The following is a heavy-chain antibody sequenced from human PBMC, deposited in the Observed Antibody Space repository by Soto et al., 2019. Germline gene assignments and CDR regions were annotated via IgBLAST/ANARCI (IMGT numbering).Heavy chain of an antibody. D-gene: IGHD5-12*01. V-gene: IGHV4-28*01. CDR2: IYYSGST. CDR1: GYSISSYNW. J-gene: IGHJ3*02. CDR3: ARTSRDGYNFAFDI. Sequence: SETLSLTCAVFGYSISSYNWWGWIRQPPGKGLEWIGYIYYSGSTYYNPSLKSRVTMSVDTSKNQFSLKLSSVTAVDTAVYYCARTSRDGYNFAFDIWGQGTMVTVSS.